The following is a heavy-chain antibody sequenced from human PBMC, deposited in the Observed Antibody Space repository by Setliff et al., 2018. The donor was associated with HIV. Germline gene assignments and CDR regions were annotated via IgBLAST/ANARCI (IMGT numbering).Heavy chain of an antibody. CDR2: ITDTGSKT. Sequence: GESLKISCVASDFRFSDSAMSWVRQTPGKGLEYVSSITDTGSKTYYADSVKGRFTISRDNSKNTVYLQMVSLRAEDTALYFCAKDRLFPRLWGQGTQVTAPQ. V-gene: IGHV3-23*01. D-gene: IGHD2-21*01. CDR1: DFRFSDSA. J-gene: IGHJ4*02. CDR3: AKDRLFPRL.